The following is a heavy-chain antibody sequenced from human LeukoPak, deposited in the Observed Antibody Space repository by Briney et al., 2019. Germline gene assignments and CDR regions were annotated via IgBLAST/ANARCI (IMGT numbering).Heavy chain of an antibody. CDR2: IYYSGST. V-gene: IGHV4-59*08. CDR3: ARHGSGSFDY. D-gene: IGHD3-10*01. CDR1: GGSISSYY. J-gene: IGHJ4*02. Sequence: SETLSLTCTVSGGSISSYYWSWIRQPPGKGLEWIGYIYYSGSTNYNPSLKSRVTISVDTSENQFSLKLSSVTAADTAVYYCARHGSGSFDYWGQGTLVTVSS.